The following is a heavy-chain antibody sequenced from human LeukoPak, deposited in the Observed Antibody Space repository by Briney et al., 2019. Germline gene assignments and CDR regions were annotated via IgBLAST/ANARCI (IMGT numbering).Heavy chain of an antibody. J-gene: IGHJ4*02. CDR2: IKLDGSEK. D-gene: IGHD3/OR15-3a*01. CDR1: GFTFGKYW. Sequence: AGGSLRLSCVASGFTFGKYWMSWVRQAPGKGLEWVANIKLDGSEKNYVDSVKGRFTISRDNTKNSLYLQMNSLRAEGTAVFYCARDQYDTWSRRGNFDSWGQGTLVIVSS. V-gene: IGHV3-7*03. CDR3: ARDQYDTWSRRGNFDS.